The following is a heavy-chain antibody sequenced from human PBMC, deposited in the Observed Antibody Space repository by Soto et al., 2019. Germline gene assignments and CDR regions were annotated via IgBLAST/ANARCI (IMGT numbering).Heavy chain of an antibody. CDR1: GFTFSSYA. D-gene: IGHD4-17*01. Sequence: QVQLVESGGGVVQPGRSLRLSCAASGFTFSSYAMHWVRQAPGKGLEWVAVISYDGSNKYYADSVKGRFTISRDNSKNTLYLQMNSLRAEDTAVYYCASNYDYGDYVGYFQHWGQGTLVTVSS. J-gene: IGHJ1*01. V-gene: IGHV3-30-3*01. CDR3: ASNYDYGDYVGYFQH. CDR2: ISYDGSNK.